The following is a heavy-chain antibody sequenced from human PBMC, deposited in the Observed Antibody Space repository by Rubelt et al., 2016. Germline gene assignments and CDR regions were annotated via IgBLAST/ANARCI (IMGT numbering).Heavy chain of an antibody. V-gene: IGHV3-21*01. CDR1: S. D-gene: IGHD6-6*01. J-gene: IGHJ6*02. CDR2: ISSSSSYI. CDR3: ARSGGSSWGMDV. Sequence: SMNWVRQAPGKGLEWVSSISSSSSYIYYADSVKGRFTISRDNAKNSLYLQMNSLRAEDTAVYYCARSGGSSWGMDVWGQGTTVTVSS.